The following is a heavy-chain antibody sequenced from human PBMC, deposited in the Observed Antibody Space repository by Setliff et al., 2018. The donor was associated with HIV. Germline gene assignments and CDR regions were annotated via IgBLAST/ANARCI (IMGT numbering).Heavy chain of an antibody. Sequence: GGSLRLSCVASGFSFSDYSMNWVRRAPGKGLEWLASISHSSSKIFYADSVRGRFYISRDNAENSLYLQMNSLRAEDTAVYYCARERLRFLEWLPLDYWGQGTLVTVSS. J-gene: IGHJ4*02. CDR3: ARERLRFLEWLPLDY. CDR2: ISHSSSKI. CDR1: GFSFSDYS. D-gene: IGHD3-3*01. V-gene: IGHV3-21*01.